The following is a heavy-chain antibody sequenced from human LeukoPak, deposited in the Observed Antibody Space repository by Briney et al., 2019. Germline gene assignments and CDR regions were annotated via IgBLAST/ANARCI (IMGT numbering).Heavy chain of an antibody. CDR3: ARGHRLLWFGGYYFDY. D-gene: IGHD3-10*01. Sequence: SETLSLTCTVSGGSISSYYWSWIRQPAGKGLEWIGRIHTSGSINYNPSLKSRVTMSVDTSKNQFSLKLSSVTAADTAVYYCARGHRLLWFGGYYFDYWGQGTLVIVSS. J-gene: IGHJ4*02. CDR1: GGSISSYY. V-gene: IGHV4-4*07. CDR2: IHTSGSI.